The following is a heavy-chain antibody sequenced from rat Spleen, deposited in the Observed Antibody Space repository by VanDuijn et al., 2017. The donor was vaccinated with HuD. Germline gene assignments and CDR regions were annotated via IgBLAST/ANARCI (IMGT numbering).Heavy chain of an antibody. CDR2: IVFDGSGT. CDR3: VRHNLRYYGYSYFDY. D-gene: IGHD1-7*01. CDR1: GFTFSDYA. V-gene: IGHV5-17*01. J-gene: IGHJ2*01. Sequence: EVQLVESGGGLVQPGRSLKLSCAASGFTFSDYAMSWVRQAPKKGLEWVTTIVFDGSGTYYRDSVKGRFTISRDNAKNILALQVDSLRSEDTATYYCVRHNLRYYGYSYFDYWGQGVMVTVSS.